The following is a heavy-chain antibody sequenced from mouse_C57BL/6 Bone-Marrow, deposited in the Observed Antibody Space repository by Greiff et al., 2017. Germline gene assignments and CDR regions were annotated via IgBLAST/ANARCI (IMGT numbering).Heavy chain of an antibody. D-gene: IGHD1-1*01. V-gene: IGHV1-9*01. Sequence: QVQLQQSGAELMKPGASVKLSCKATGYTFTGYWIEWVKQRPGHGLEWIGEILPGSGSTNYNEKFKGKATFTADTSSNTAYMQLSSLTTEDSAIYYCARSGVLLLRFPYAMDYWGQGTSVTVSS. J-gene: IGHJ4*01. CDR2: ILPGSGST. CDR3: ARSGVLLLRFPYAMDY. CDR1: GYTFTGYW.